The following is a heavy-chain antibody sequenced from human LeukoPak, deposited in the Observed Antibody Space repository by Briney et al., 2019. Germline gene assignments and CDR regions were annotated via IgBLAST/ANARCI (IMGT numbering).Heavy chain of an antibody. CDR3: ARDTAARAGGMDV. D-gene: IGHD4-17*01. CDR1: GGSISSYY. V-gene: IGHV4-59*12. J-gene: IGHJ6*02. CDR2: IYYSGST. Sequence: SETLSLTCTVSGGSISSYYWSWIRQPPGKGLEWIGYIYYSGSTNYNPSLKSRVTISVDTSKSQFSLKLSSVTAADTAVYYCARDTAARAGGMDVWGQGTTVTVSS.